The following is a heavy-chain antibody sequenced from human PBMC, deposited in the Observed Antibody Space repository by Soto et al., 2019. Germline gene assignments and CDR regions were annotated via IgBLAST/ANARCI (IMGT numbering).Heavy chain of an antibody. Sequence: SETLSLTCTVSGGSISSYYWSWVRQPPGKGLEWIGYIYYSGSTNYNPSLKSRVTISVDTSKNQFSLKLSSVTAADTAVYYCVRGWRPAATLPYYYGMDVWGQGTTFTVS. CDR2: IYYSGST. D-gene: IGHD2-15*01. J-gene: IGHJ6*02. CDR3: VRGWRPAATLPYYYGMDV. CDR1: GGSISSYY. V-gene: IGHV4-59*01.